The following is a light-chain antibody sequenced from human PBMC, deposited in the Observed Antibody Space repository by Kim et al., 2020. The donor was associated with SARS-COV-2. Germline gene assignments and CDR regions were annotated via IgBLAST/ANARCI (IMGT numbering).Light chain of an antibody. J-gene: IGLJ1*01. CDR2: YDS. V-gene: IGLV3-21*04. Sequence: APGQTARISCEGDAITAKYVHWYQRKPAQAPVLVMFYDSDRPPGIPERFSGSNSGSTATLTISRADAGDEADYYCQVWDSSTNHYVFGSGTKVTVL. CDR3: QVWDSSTNHYV. CDR1: AITAKY.